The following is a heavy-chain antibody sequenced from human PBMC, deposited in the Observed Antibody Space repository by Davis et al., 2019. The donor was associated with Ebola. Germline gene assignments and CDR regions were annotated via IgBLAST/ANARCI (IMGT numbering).Heavy chain of an antibody. CDR1: GFTFTSSA. CDR3: ATGVAGTRWSYYYYGMDV. V-gene: IGHV1-58*01. CDR2: IVVGSGNT. J-gene: IGHJ6*02. D-gene: IGHD6-19*01. Sequence: AASVTVSCKASGFTFTSSAVQWVRQARGHPLEWIGWIVVGSGNTNYAQKFQERVTITRDMSTSTAYMELSSLRSEDTAVYYCATGVAGTRWSYYYYGMDVWGQGTTVTVSS.